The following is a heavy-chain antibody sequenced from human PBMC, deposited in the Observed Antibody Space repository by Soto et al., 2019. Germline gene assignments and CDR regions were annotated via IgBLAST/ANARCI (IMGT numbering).Heavy chain of an antibody. CDR2: IHHSGST. CDR3: ARHDGWAKAGYYLDY. Sequence: QLQLQESGPGLVKPSETLSLTCTVSGGPISSSSFHWGWIRQSPGKGLGWIGSIHHSGSTNYNPPLKRRFPXAXXXSXXQFSLKSSSLPAADTAVYDCARHDGWAKAGYYLDYWGQGTLVTVSS. CDR1: GGPISSSSFH. J-gene: IGHJ4*02. D-gene: IGHD6-13*01. V-gene: IGHV4-39*01.